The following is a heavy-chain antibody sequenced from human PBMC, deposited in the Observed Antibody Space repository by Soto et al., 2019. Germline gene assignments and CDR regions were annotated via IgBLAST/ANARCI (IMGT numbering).Heavy chain of an antibody. CDR2: IIPIVDTV. CDR3: ARDGVWFGELAGAGY. V-gene: IGHV1-69*06. CDR1: GGTFGNYA. D-gene: IGHD3-10*01. Sequence: QEQLVQSGAEVKRPGSSVKVSCKASGGTFGNYAISWVRQAPGQGLEWMGAIIPIVDTVNYAQKFQGGVFITADKSTGTAYLELRSLRSDDTAVYYCARDGVWFGELAGAGYWGQGTLVTVSS. J-gene: IGHJ4*02.